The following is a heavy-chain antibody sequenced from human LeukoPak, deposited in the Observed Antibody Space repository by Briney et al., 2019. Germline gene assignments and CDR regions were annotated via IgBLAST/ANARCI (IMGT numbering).Heavy chain of an antibody. CDR3: ARVVTIFGVVTAWDV. CDR2: IYYSGST. CDR1: GGSISSSSYY. D-gene: IGHD3-3*01. Sequence: SETLSLTCTVSGGSISSSSYYWGRIRQPPGKGLEWIGSIYYSGSTYYNPSLKSRVTISVDKSKNQFSLKLSSVTAADTAVYYCARVVTIFGVVTAWDVWGQGTTVTVSS. V-gene: IGHV4-39*07. J-gene: IGHJ6*02.